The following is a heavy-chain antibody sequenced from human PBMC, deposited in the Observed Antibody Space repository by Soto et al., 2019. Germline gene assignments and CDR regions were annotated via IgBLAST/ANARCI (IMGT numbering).Heavy chain of an antibody. CDR2: INHSGST. D-gene: IGHD3-22*01. V-gene: IGHV4-34*01. CDR3: ARASSGLGSAFDI. J-gene: IGHJ3*02. CDR1: GGSFSGYY. Sequence: QVQLQQWGAGLLKPSETLSLTCAVYGGSFSGYYWSWIRQPPGKGLEWIGEINHSGSTNYNPSLKSRVNITVDPSKNQSALKLSSVTAADTAVYYCARASSGLGSAFDIWGQGTMVTVSS.